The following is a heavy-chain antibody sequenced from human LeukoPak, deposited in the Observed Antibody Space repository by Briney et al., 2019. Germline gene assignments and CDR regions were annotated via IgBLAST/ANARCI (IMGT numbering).Heavy chain of an antibody. D-gene: IGHD3-3*01. V-gene: IGHV3-33*01. CDR2: IWYDGSNK. CDR1: GFTFSSYG. CDR3: ARGRGYYDFWSGYIDY. Sequence: GGSLRLSCAASGFTFSSYGMHWVRQAPGKGLEWVAVIWYDGSNKYYADSVKGRFTISRDNSKNTLYLQMNSLRAEDTAVYYCARGRGYYDFWSGYIDYWGQGTLVTVSS. J-gene: IGHJ4*02.